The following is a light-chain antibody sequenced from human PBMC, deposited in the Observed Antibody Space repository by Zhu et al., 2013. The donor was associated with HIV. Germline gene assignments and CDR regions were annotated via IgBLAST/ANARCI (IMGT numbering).Light chain of an antibody. Sequence: SYELTQPPSVSVSPGQTASITCSGDKLGDKYACWYQQKPGQSPVLVIYQDSKRPSGIPERFSGSNSGNTATLTISGLRSEDEADYYCAAWDDRVSGRVFGGGQADR. V-gene: IGLV3-1*01. J-gene: IGLJ3*02. CDR3: AAWDDRVSGRV. CDR2: QDS. CDR1: KLGDKY.